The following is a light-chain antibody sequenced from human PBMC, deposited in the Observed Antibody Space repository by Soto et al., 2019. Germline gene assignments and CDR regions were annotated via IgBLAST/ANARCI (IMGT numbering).Light chain of an antibody. CDR3: QQYGSSPPYT. J-gene: IGKJ2*01. Sequence: EIVLTQSPGTLSLSPGAIATLSCRASQSVSSSYLAWYQQKPGQAPRLLIYGASSRATGIPDRFSGSGSGTDFTLTISRLEPEDFAVYYCQQYGSSPPYTFGQGTKLEIK. V-gene: IGKV3-20*01. CDR2: GAS. CDR1: QSVSSSY.